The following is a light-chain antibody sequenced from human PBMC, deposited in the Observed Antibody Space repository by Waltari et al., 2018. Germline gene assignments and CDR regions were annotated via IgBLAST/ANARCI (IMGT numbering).Light chain of an antibody. J-gene: IGKJ3*01. CDR2: KTS. CDR1: QGIGNN. Sequence: DIQMTQSPSSLPASVGDTVTITCQASQGIGNNLNWYQQKPGKAPKLLIYKTSTLRSGIPFRFICSGSGTDFTLTISSLHPEDFATYSCQQGYTYPFTFGPGTKLDFK. V-gene: IGKV1-39*01. CDR3: QQGYTYPFT.